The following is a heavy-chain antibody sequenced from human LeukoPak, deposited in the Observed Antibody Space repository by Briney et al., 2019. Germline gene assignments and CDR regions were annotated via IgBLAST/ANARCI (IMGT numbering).Heavy chain of an antibody. D-gene: IGHD5-12*01. J-gene: IGHJ5*02. CDR1: GGSISSSRYY. CDR2: IHYSGST. CDR3: ARDPHGGMVATGWFDP. V-gene: IGHV4-39*07. Sequence: SETLSLTCTVSGGSISSSRYYWGWIRQPPGKGLEWIGSIHYSGSTYYNPSLKSRVTISVDTSKNQFSLKLSSVTAADTAVYYCARDPHGGMVATGWFDPWGQGTLVTVSS.